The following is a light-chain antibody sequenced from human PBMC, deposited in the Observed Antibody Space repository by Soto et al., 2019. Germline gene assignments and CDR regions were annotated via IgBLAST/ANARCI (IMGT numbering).Light chain of an antibody. Sequence: EIVLTQSPGTLSLSPGERATLSCRASQSVSSSYLAWYQQKPGQAPRLLIYDASNRATGIPARFSGSGSGTEFTLTISRLEPEDLAVYYCQQYGSSPPKTFGQGTKVDIK. J-gene: IGKJ1*01. CDR3: QQYGSSPPKT. V-gene: IGKV3-20*01. CDR1: QSVSSSY. CDR2: DAS.